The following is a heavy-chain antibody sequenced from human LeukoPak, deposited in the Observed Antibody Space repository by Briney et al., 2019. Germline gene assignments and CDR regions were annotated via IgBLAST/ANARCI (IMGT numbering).Heavy chain of an antibody. CDR2: INHSGST. CDR3: ARTSYGDYNWFDP. J-gene: IGHJ5*02. Sequence: PSETLSLTCAVYGGSFSGYYWSWIRQPPGKGLEWIGEINHSGSTNYNPSLKSRVTISVDTSKNQFSLKLSSVTAADTAVYYCARTSYGDYNWFDPWGQGTLVTVSS. V-gene: IGHV4-34*01. D-gene: IGHD4-17*01. CDR1: GGSFSGYY.